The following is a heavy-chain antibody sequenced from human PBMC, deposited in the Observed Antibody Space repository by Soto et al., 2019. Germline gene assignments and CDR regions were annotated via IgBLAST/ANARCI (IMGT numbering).Heavy chain of an antibody. J-gene: IGHJ3*01. V-gene: IGHV3-33*01. CDR2: IFYDGFNE. CDR3: VRGWGSVVHLSCLDL. Sequence: QVQLVESGGGVVQPGTSLRLSCAASGFTFRQYGMHWVRQAPGKGLDWVAVIFYDGFNEYYADSVRGRFTISRDNSGNMVYLQMNSLRAEDTAVYYCVRGWGSVVHLSCLDLWGQGTAVVVSS. CDR1: GFTFRQYG. D-gene: IGHD3-16*01.